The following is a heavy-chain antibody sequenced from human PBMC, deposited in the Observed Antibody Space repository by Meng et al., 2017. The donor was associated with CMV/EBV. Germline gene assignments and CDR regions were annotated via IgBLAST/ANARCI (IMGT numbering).Heavy chain of an antibody. CDR1: GGSISSGDYY. D-gene: IGHD1-14*01. CDR3: ARVMGPNRTPYYFDY. V-gene: IGHV4-30-4*08. CDR2: IYYSGST. Sequence: QLLESGPGLGKPIQTLSLTCTVAGGSISSGDYYWSWIRQPPGKGLEWIGYIYYSGSTYYNPSLKSRVTISVDTSKNQLSLKLSCVTAADTAVYYCARVMGPNRTPYYFDYWGQGTLVTVSS. J-gene: IGHJ4*02.